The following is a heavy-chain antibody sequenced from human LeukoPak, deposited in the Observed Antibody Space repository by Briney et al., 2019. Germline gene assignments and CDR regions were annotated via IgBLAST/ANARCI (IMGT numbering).Heavy chain of an antibody. CDR3: ARYGDYVSDWFDP. V-gene: IGHV1-2*02. CDR1: GYTFTGYY. CDR2: INPNSGGT. J-gene: IGHJ5*02. D-gene: IGHD4-17*01. Sequence: ASVKVSCKASGYTFTGYYMHWVRQAPGQGLEWMGWINPNSGGTNYAQKFQGRVTMTRDTSTSTVYMELSSLRSEDTAVYYCARYGDYVSDWFDPWGQGTLVTVSS.